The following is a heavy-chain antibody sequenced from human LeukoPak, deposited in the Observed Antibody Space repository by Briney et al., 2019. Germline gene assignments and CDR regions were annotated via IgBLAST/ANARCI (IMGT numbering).Heavy chain of an antibody. D-gene: IGHD5-18*01. J-gene: IGHJ4*02. CDR3: ARLIRGYSYGYLGTIDY. Sequence: ASVKVSCKASGGTFSSYAISWVRQAPGQGLEWMGIINPSGGSTSYAQKFQGRVTMTRDTSTSTVYVELSSLRSDDTAVYYCARLIRGYSYGYLGTIDYWGQGTLVTVSS. CDR2: INPSGGST. CDR1: GGTFSSYA. V-gene: IGHV1-46*01.